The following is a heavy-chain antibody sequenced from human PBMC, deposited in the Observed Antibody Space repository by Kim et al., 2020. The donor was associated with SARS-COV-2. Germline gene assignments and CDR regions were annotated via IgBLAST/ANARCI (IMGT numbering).Heavy chain of an antibody. D-gene: IGHD1-26*01. J-gene: IGHJ5*02. Sequence: KRRVTISVDTSKNQFSLKLSSVTAADTAVYYCARHIGGSLVGATYDWFDPWGQGTLVTVSS. V-gene: IGHV4-39*01. CDR3: ARHIGGSLVGATYDWFDP.